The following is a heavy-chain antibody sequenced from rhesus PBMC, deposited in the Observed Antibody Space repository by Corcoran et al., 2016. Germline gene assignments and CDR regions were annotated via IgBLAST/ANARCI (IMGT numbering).Heavy chain of an antibody. V-gene: IGHV1S2*01. Sequence: QVQLVQSGAEVKKPGSSVKVSCKASGYTFTDYYMHWVRTAPRQGLEWMGWINPYNGNTKNAQKLQGRGTMTRDTSTSTAYRELSSLRSEDTAVYYCAREGGQQLFYGLDSWGQGVVVTVSS. CDR1: GYTFTDYY. CDR3: AREGGQQLFYGLDS. CDR2: INPYNGNT. D-gene: IGHD6-43*01. J-gene: IGHJ6*01.